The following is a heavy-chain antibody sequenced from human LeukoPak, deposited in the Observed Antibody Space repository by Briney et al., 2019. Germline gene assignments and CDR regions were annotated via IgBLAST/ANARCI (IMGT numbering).Heavy chain of an antibody. V-gene: IGHV3-21*01. Sequence: GGSLRLSCAASGFTFSSYNMNWVRQAPGKGLEWVSSITSSSTYIYYADSVRGRFTISRDNAKNSLYLQMNSLTAEDTAVYFCARDPYSGNYGAYYYYYMDVWGKGTTVTISS. D-gene: IGHD1-26*01. CDR1: GFTFSSYN. CDR3: ARDPYSGNYGAYYYYYMDV. J-gene: IGHJ6*03. CDR2: ITSSSTYI.